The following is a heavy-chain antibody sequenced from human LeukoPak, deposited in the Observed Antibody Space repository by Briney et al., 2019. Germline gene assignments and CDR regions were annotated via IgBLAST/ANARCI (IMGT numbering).Heavy chain of an antibody. Sequence: KSSETLSLTCTVSGGSISSYYWNWIRQPAGKGLEWIGRIYTSGSTNYNPTLKSRVTISVDTSKNQFSLKLSSVTAADTALYYCARGLWFGDENPPYFDYWGQGTLVTVSS. CDR1: GGSISSYY. J-gene: IGHJ4*02. CDR2: IYTSGST. D-gene: IGHD3-10*01. V-gene: IGHV4-4*07. CDR3: ARGLWFGDENPPYFDY.